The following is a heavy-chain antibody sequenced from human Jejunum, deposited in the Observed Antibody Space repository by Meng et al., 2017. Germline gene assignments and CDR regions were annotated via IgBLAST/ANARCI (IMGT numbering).Heavy chain of an antibody. D-gene: IGHD3-22*01. CDR3: ARERWEYYESSGFDS. V-gene: IGHV4-30-4*01. J-gene: IGHJ4*02. CDR2: IHYIGSA. Sequence: QVQLQESGPGLVKPSQTLSLTCTVSGGSISGGDYYWSWIHQPPGKGLEWIGYIHYIGSAFFHPSFKSRAAISVDTSNNQFSLKLNSVTAGETAVYYCARERWEYYESSGFDSWGQGTLVTVSS. CDR1: GGSISGGDYY.